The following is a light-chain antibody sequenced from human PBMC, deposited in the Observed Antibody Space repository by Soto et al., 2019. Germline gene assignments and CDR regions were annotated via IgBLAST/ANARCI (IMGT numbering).Light chain of an antibody. CDR3: SSYAGSNNDV. CDR1: SSDVGAYDS. V-gene: IGLV2-8*01. J-gene: IGLJ1*01. CDR2: EVS. Sequence: QSALTQTPSASGSPGQSVTISCTGTSSDVGAYDSVSWYQHHPGNAPKALIYEVSKRPSGVPDRFSGSKSGNTASLTVSGLQAEDEADYYCSSYAGSNNDVFGTGTKVTVL.